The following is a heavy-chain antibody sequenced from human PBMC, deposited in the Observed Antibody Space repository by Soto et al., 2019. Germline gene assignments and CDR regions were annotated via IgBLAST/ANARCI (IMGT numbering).Heavy chain of an antibody. J-gene: IGHJ1*01. CDR3: ARDRESLSY. V-gene: IGHV3-21*01. Sequence: PGWSLRLSCAASGFTFSYYTMNWVRQAPGKGLEWVSSIISSDYIYYADSVKGRFTISRDNAKNSVYLQMDSLRAEDTAVYYCARDRESLSYWGQGTLVTVSS. CDR1: GFTFSYYT. CDR2: IISSDYI.